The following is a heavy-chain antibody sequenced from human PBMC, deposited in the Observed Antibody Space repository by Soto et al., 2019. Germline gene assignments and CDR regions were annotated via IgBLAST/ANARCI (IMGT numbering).Heavy chain of an antibody. CDR1: GGSFGCYY. V-gene: IGHV4-34*01. D-gene: IGHD6-13*01. J-gene: IGHJ5*02. Sequence: PSETLSFTCAVYGGSFGCYYWSWIRQPPGKGLEWIGEINHSGSTNYNPSLKSRVTISVDTSKNQFSLKLSSVTAADTAVYYCARVRPISSSWPNWFDPWGQGTLVTVSS. CDR3: ARVRPISSSWPNWFDP. CDR2: INHSGST.